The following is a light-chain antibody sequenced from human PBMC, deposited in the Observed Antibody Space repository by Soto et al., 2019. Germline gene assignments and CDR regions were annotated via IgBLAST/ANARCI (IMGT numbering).Light chain of an antibody. V-gene: IGKV3-15*01. CDR1: ETVATN. CDR3: QQYNNWPLT. J-gene: IGKJ4*01. Sequence: VMTQSPSTLSVSPGERATLSCWASETVATNLAWYQQKPGQAPRLLIYGASTRATGIPARFSGSGSGTEFTLTISSLQSEDFAVYYCQQYNNWPLTFGGGTKV. CDR2: GAS.